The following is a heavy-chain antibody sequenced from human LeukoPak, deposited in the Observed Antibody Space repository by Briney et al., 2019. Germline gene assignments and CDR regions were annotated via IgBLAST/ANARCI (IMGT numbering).Heavy chain of an antibody. CDR1: GYTFTGYY. Sequence: ASVKVSCKASGYTFTGYYMHWVRQAPGQGLEWMGWINPNSGGTNYAQKFQGRVTMTRDTSISTAYMELSRLRSDDTAAYYCARPRQSRDGYRNRGQGTLVTVSS. CDR2: INPNSGGT. CDR3: ARPRQSRDGYRN. V-gene: IGHV1-2*02. J-gene: IGHJ4*02. D-gene: IGHD5-24*01.